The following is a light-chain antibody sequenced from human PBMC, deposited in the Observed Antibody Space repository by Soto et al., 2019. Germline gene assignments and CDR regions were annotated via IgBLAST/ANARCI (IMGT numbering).Light chain of an antibody. CDR2: DSS. V-gene: IGKV1-17*01. J-gene: IGKJ1*01. CDR3: LQQYTYPWT. CDR1: QAIRND. Sequence: DIQMTQSPSSLSASVGDSVTITCRASQAIRNDLGWYQQKPGRAPKRLIFDSSVLHTGVPSRFRGSGSGTEFTLRINSLQPEDFAAYYCLQQYTYPWTFGQGTKVEIK.